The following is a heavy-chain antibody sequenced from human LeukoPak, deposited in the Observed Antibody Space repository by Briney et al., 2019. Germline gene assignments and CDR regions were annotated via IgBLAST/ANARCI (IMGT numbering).Heavy chain of an antibody. Sequence: SETLSLTCTVSGGSISSYYWSWIRQPPGKGLEWIGYIYYSGSTNYKPSLKSRVTISVETSKNQFSLKLRSVTAADTAVYYCARDSVEMATIDYWGQGTLVTVSS. J-gene: IGHJ4*02. CDR3: ARDSVEMATIDY. V-gene: IGHV4-59*12. D-gene: IGHD5-24*01. CDR1: GGSISSYY. CDR2: IYYSGST.